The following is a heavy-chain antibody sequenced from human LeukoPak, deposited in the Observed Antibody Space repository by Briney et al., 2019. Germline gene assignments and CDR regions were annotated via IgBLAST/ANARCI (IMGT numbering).Heavy chain of an antibody. V-gene: IGHV1-2*02. Sequence: ASVKVSCKASGYTFTAWYMHWVRQAPGQGLEWMGWINPNSGGTNYAQKFQGRVTMTRDTSITTAYMELSRLRSDDTAVYYCARDLDYYGSGSFFNIWGQGTMVTVSS. CDR3: ARDLDYYGSGSFFNI. CDR2: INPNSGGT. D-gene: IGHD3-10*01. CDR1: GYTFTAWY. J-gene: IGHJ3*02.